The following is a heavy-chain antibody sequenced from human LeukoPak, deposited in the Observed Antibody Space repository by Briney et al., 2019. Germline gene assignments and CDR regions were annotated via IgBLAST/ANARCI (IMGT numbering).Heavy chain of an antibody. D-gene: IGHD2-2*01. CDR3: ARGSRGVVVPAASQNNWFDP. Sequence: ASVKVSCKASGYTFTSYYMHWVRQAPGQGLEWMGIINPSDGSTSYAQKFQGRVTMTRDTSTSTVYMELSSLRSEDTAVYYCARGSRGVVVPAASQNNWFDPWGQGTLVTVSS. J-gene: IGHJ5*02. V-gene: IGHV1-46*01. CDR2: INPSDGST. CDR1: GYTFTSYY.